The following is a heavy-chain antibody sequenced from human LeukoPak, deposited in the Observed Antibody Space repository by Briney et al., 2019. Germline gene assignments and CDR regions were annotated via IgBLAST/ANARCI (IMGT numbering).Heavy chain of an antibody. Sequence: PGGSLRLSCAASGFTFDDYAMHWVRQAPGKGLEWVSGISWNSGSIGYADSVKGRFTISRDNAKNSLYLQMNSLRAEDMALYYCAEGYCSSTSCLFDPWGQGTLVTVSS. V-gene: IGHV3-9*03. D-gene: IGHD2-2*01. CDR3: AEGYCSSTSCLFDP. CDR2: ISWNSGSI. J-gene: IGHJ5*02. CDR1: GFTFDDYA.